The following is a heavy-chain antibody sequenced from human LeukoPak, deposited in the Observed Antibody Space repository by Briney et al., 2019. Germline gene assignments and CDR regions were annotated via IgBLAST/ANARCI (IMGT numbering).Heavy chain of an antibody. D-gene: IGHD3-22*01. Sequence: PGGSLRLSCAASGITFSNAWMSWIRQGPGKGLEWGARIKSKADGGATDYAAPVKGRFIISRDDSKNTLYLQMNSLKTEDTAVYYCGRDARGYYDDGYFDYWGQGTLVTVSS. CDR1: GITFSNAW. J-gene: IGHJ4*02. CDR2: IKSKADGGAT. CDR3: GRDARGYYDDGYFDY. V-gene: IGHV3-15*01.